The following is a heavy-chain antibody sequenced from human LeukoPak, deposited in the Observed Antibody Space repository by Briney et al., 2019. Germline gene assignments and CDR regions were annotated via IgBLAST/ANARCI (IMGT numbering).Heavy chain of an antibody. CDR1: GFTFIDSY. V-gene: IGHV3-11*04. J-gene: IGHJ4*02. CDR2: ISSSGSTI. Sequence: GGSLRLSCAASGFTFIDSYMSSIRQAPGKGLGWVSYISSSGSTIYYADSVKGRFTISRDNAKNSLYLQMNSLRAEDTPVYYCARGFRYYYDSSGWYDYWGQGTLVPVSS. D-gene: IGHD3-22*01. CDR3: ARGFRYYYDSSGWYDY.